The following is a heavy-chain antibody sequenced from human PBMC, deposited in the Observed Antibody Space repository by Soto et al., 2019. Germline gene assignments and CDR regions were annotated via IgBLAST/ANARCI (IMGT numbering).Heavy chain of an antibody. CDR1: GGSISSSSYY. Sequence: PSETLSLTCTVSGGSISSSSYYWGWIRQPPGKGLEWIGSIYYSGGTYYNPSLTSRVTISVDTSKNQFSLKLSSVTAADTAVYFCARGGGPSLTYYYGSGSYFAGYWGQGTLVTVS. CDR3: ARGGGPSLTYYYGSGSYFAGY. J-gene: IGHJ4*02. CDR2: IYYSGGT. V-gene: IGHV4-39*01. D-gene: IGHD3-10*01.